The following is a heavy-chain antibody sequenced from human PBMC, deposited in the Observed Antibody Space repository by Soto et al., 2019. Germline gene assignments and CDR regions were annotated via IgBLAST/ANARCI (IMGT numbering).Heavy chain of an antibody. CDR1: GGSISSYY. CDR3: AREARGSGSSQVNWYAP. Sequence: PSETLSHTCTVSGGSISSYYWSWIRQPPGKGLEWIGYIYYSGSTNYNPSLKSRVTISVDTSKNQFSLKLSSVTAADTAVYYCAREARGSGSSQVNWYAPRTQGTLVPGSS. CDR2: IYYSGST. J-gene: IGHJ5*02. D-gene: IGHD3-10*01. V-gene: IGHV4-59*01.